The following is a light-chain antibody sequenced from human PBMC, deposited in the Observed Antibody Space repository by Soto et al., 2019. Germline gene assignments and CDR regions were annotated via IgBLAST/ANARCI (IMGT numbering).Light chain of an antibody. CDR3: QQRSNWPIT. J-gene: IGKJ5*01. Sequence: EIVLTQSPATLSLSPGERATLSCRASQRVSSYLAWYQQKPGQAPRLLIYDASNRAPGIPARFSGSGSGTDFTLTISSLEPEDFAVYYCQQRSNWPITFGQGTRLEIK. CDR1: QRVSSY. V-gene: IGKV3-11*01. CDR2: DAS.